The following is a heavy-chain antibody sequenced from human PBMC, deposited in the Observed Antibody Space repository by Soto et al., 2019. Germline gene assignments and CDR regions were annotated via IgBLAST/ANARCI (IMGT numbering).Heavy chain of an antibody. CDR1: GFTISDFA. CDR2: IGGDGDNT. V-gene: IGHV3-23*01. Sequence: VMLFESGAGLVQPGGSLRLSCAASGFTISDFAMGWVLQAPWKGLELVSTIGGDGDNTYYADSVKRRFTISSDTSKNTLSTLMDSLGGGCTYVYYCSKLRNVRGGNLPYWDQGTLVT. J-gene: IGHJ4*02. CDR3: SKLRNVRGGNLPY.